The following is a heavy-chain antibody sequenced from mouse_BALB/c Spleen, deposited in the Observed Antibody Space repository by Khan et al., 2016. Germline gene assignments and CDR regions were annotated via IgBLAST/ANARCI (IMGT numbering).Heavy chain of an antibody. CDR2: IDPANGNT. J-gene: IGHJ4*01. D-gene: IGHD1-1*02. CDR3: ARRAGTRGYAMDY. V-gene: IGHV14-3*02. CDR1: GFNIKDTY. Sequence: VQLKQSGAELVKPGASVKLSCTASGFNIKDTYMHWVKQRPEQGLEWIGRIDPANGNTKYDPKFQGKATITADTSSNTAYLRLSSLTSEDTAVYYCARRAGTRGYAMDYWGQGTSVTVSS.